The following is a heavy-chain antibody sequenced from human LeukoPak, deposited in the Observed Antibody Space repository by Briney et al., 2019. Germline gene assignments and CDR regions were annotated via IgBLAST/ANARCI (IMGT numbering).Heavy chain of an antibody. CDR3: ATARIVGATIGYFDY. V-gene: IGHV1-24*01. CDR1: GYTLTELS. D-gene: IGHD1-26*01. J-gene: IGHJ4*02. Sequence: ASVTVSCTVSGYTLTELSMHWVRQAPGKGLEWMGGFDPEDGETIYAQKFQGRVTMTEDTSTDTAYMELSSLRSEDTAVYYCATARIVGATIGYFDYWGQGTLVTVSS. CDR2: FDPEDGET.